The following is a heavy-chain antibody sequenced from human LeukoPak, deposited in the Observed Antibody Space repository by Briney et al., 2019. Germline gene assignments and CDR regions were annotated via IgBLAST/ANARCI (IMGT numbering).Heavy chain of an antibody. V-gene: IGHV3-23*01. J-gene: IGHJ4*02. CDR1: GFTVSSNY. Sequence: PGGSLRLSCAASGFTVSSNYMSWVRQAPGKGLEWVSAISGSGGSTYYADSVKGRFTISRDNSKNTLYLQMNSLRAEDTAVYYCAKDEARVLYYFDYWGQGTLVTVSS. D-gene: IGHD3-16*01. CDR3: AKDEARVLYYFDY. CDR2: ISGSGGST.